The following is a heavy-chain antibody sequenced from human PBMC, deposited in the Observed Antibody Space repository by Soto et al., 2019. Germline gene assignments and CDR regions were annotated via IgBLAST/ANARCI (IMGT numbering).Heavy chain of an antibody. D-gene: IGHD6-13*01. J-gene: IGHJ5*02. CDR1: GGSFSGYY. CDR3: ARGLGGIAAAGTRRGSPARNWFDP. CDR2: INHSGST. Sequence: SETLSLTCAVYGGSFSGYYWSWIRQPPGKGLEWIGEINHSGSTNYNPSLKSRVTISVDTSKNQFSLKLSSVTAADTAVYYCARGLGGIAAAGTRRGSPARNWFDPWGQGTLVTVSS. V-gene: IGHV4-34*01.